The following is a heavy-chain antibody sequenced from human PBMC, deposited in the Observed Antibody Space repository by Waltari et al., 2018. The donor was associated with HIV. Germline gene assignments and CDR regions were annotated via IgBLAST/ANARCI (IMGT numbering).Heavy chain of an antibody. D-gene: IGHD3-10*01. V-gene: IGHV3-74*01. CDR3: ARREATVVRGVYYYGMDV. J-gene: IGHJ6*02. Sequence: EVQLVESGGGLVQPGGSLRLSCAASGFTFRSYWMPWVRQAPGKGLVCVSRMHRDGISTSYADFVKGRFTISRDNAKNTLYLEMNSLRAEDTAVYYCARREATVVRGVYYYGMDVWGQGTTVTVSS. CDR1: GFTFRSYW. CDR2: MHRDGIST.